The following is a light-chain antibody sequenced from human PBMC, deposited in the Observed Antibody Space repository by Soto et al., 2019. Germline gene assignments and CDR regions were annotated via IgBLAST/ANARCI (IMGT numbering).Light chain of an antibody. CDR3: AAWDDSLSGQV. J-gene: IGLJ2*01. V-gene: IGLV1-47*01. Sequence: QLVLTQPPSASGTPGQRVTISCCESTSYVGINSVFWYQHLPGTAPKLLIYRSNQRASGVPDRFSGSKSGTSASLAISGLRSEDEADYYCAAWDDSLSGQVFGGGTKLTVL. CDR1: TSYVGINS. CDR2: RSN.